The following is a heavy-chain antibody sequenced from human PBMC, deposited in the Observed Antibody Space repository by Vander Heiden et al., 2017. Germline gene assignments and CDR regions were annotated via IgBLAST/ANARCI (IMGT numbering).Heavy chain of an antibody. CDR1: GFNFSSYS. Sequence: AASGFNFSSYSMNWVRQAPGKGLEWVSFISSGSNYIYYADSVKGRFTISRDNAKNSLYLQMNSLRAEDTAVYYCAIGQGGSYWGDIDYWGQGTLVTVSS. J-gene: IGHJ4*02. D-gene: IGHD1-26*01. V-gene: IGHV3-21*01. CDR2: ISSGSNYI. CDR3: AIGQGGSYWGDIDY.